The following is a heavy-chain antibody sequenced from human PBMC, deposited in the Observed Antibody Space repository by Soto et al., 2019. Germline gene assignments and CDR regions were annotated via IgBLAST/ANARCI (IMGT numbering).Heavy chain of an antibody. Sequence: GGSVRLSCAASGFTFDDYAMHWVRQAPGKGLEWVSGISWNSGSIGYADSVKGRFTISRDNAKNSLYLQMNSLRAEDTALYYCAGGYSGYDRGNYMDVWGKGTTVTVSS. CDR3: AGGYSGYDRGNYMDV. CDR2: ISWNSGSI. D-gene: IGHD5-12*01. CDR1: GFTFDDYA. V-gene: IGHV3-9*01. J-gene: IGHJ6*03.